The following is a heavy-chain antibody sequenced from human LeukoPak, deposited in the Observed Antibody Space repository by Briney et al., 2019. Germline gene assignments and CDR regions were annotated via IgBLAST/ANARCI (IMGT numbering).Heavy chain of an antibody. D-gene: IGHD5-12*01. V-gene: IGHV1-69*13. CDR3: ARRSGYVSYMDV. CDR1: GGTFISYA. CDR2: IIPIFGTA. J-gene: IGHJ6*03. Sequence: SLKVSCKASGGTFISYAISWVPHAPAQGPDWMGGIIPIFGTANYAQKFQGRVTITADESTSTAYMELSSLRSEDTAVYYCARRSGYVSYMDVWGKGTTVTISS.